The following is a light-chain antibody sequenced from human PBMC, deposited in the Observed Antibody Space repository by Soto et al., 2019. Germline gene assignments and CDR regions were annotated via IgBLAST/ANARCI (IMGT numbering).Light chain of an antibody. CDR1: SSDVGSYNY. V-gene: IGLV2-14*01. CDR2: DVT. CDR3: SSYTSSSTPYV. J-gene: IGLJ1*01. Sequence: SVLTQPASASGSPGQSITISCTGTSSDVGSYNYVSWYQQHPVKAPKLMIYDVTNRPSGVSDRFSGSKSGNTASLTISGLQAEDEADYYCSSYTSSSTPYVFGTGTKVTVL.